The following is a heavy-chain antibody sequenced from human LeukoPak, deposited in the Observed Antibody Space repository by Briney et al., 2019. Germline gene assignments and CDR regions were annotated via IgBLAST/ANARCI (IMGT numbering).Heavy chain of an antibody. Sequence: SETPSLTCTVSGGSISSYYWSWIRQPPGKGLEWIGEINHSGSTNYNPSLKSRVTISVDTSKNQFSLKLSSVTAADTAVYYCASRYLAAAGRDYWGQGTLVTVSS. J-gene: IGHJ4*02. CDR2: INHSGST. CDR1: GGSISSYY. CDR3: ASRYLAAAGRDY. D-gene: IGHD6-13*01. V-gene: IGHV4-34*01.